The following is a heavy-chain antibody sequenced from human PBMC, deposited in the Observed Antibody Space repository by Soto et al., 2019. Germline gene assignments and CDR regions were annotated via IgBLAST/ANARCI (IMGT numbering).Heavy chain of an antibody. CDR3: ARGLYYYDSSGYVDYFDY. CDR2: IYYSGST. V-gene: IGHV4-31*03. CDR1: GGSISSGGYY. J-gene: IGHJ4*02. D-gene: IGHD3-22*01. Sequence: SETLSLTCTVSGGSISSGGYYWSWIRQHPGKGLEWIGYIYYSGSTDDNPSLKSRITISVDTSKNQFSLKLSSVTAADTAVYYCARGLYYYDSSGYVDYFDYWGQGTLVTVSS.